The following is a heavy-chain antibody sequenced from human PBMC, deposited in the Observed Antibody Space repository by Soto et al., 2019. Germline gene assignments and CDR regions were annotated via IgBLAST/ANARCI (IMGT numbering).Heavy chain of an antibody. CDR3: ARAARSSIAARRFDY. D-gene: IGHD6-6*01. CDR1: GCSISSGGYY. Sequence: QVQLQESGPGLVKPSQTLSLTCTVSGCSISSGGYYWSWIRQHPVKGLEGIGYIYYSGSTYYNPSLKSRVTITVDTSKNQFSLKLSSVTAADTAVYYCARAARSSIAARRFDYWGQGTLVTVAS. V-gene: IGHV4-31*03. J-gene: IGHJ4*02. CDR2: IYYSGST.